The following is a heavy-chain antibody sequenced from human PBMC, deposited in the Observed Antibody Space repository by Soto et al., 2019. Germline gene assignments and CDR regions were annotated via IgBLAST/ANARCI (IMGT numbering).Heavy chain of an antibody. CDR1: GGSVSSGSYY. V-gene: IGHV4-61*01. J-gene: IGHJ6*02. D-gene: IGHD2-2*01. Sequence: QVQLQESGPGLVKPSETLSLTCTVSGGSVSSGSYYWSWIRQPPGKGLEWIGYIYYSGSTNYNPPRKSRVTISVDTSKNQFSLKLSSVTAADTAVYYCARAGGYCISTSCYDVEGLDYYYGMDVWGQGTTVTVSS. CDR3: ARAGGYCISTSCYDVEGLDYYYGMDV. CDR2: IYYSGST.